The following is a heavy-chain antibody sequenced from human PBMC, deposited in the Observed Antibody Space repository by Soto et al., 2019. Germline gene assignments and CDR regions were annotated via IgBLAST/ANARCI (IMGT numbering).Heavy chain of an antibody. CDR3: ARDLWVEPELYYYGMDV. CDR2: IFYSGTT. J-gene: IGHJ6*02. Sequence: QVQLQESGPGLVRPSQTLSLTCTVSGDSISSADYYWSWIHQTPGKGLEWIGHIFYSGTTYYNPSLKSLLTISVDTSKNHFSLRLTSVTAADTAVYYCARDLWVEPELYYYGMDVWGQGTTVTVSS. CDR1: GDSISSADYY. V-gene: IGHV4-30-4*01. D-gene: IGHD1-1*01.